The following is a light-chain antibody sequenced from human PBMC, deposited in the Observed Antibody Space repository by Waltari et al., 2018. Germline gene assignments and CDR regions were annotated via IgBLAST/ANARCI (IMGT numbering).Light chain of an antibody. V-gene: IGKV1-12*01. CDR3: QQYNSAPYS. Sequence: DIQMTQSPSSLSASVGDRVTITCRASQGISSWLAWYQQKLGKAPKLLIYKASSLQSGVPSRFSGSGAGTDCTLTISSLQPEDFATYYCQQYNSAPYSFGQGTKVEIK. CDR2: KAS. CDR1: QGISSW. J-gene: IGKJ2*03.